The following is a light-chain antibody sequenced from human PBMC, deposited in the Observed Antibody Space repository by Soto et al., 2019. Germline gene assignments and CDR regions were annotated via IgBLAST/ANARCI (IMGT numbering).Light chain of an antibody. CDR2: DAS. CDR1: QSISSW. CDR3: QQYNSYSALT. J-gene: IGKJ4*01. Sequence: DIHMTQSPSTLSASLGDRVTITFRASQSISSWLAWYQQKPGKAPKLLIYDASSLESGVPSRFSGSGSGTEFTLTISSLQPDDFATYYCQQYNSYSALTFGGGTKVDI. V-gene: IGKV1-5*01.